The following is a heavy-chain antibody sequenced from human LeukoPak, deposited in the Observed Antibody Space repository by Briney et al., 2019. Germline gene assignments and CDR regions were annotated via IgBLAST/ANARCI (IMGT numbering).Heavy chain of an antibody. CDR2: IYYSGST. CDR1: GGSISSSSYY. D-gene: IGHD4-11*01. Sequence: TSETLSLTCTVSGGSISSSSYYWGWIRQPPGKGLEWIGSIYYSGSTYYNPSLKSRVTISVDTSKNQFSLKLSSVTAADTAVYYCARLYSPTNWFDPWGQGTLVTVSS. CDR3: ARLYSPTNWFDP. J-gene: IGHJ5*02. V-gene: IGHV4-39*01.